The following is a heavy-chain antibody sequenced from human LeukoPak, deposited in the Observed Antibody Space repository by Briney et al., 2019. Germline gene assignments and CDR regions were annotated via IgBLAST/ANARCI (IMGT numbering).Heavy chain of an antibody. D-gene: IGHD3-10*01. J-gene: IGHJ4*02. CDR2: INHSGST. CDR1: GGSFSGYY. CDR3: AREARELLWFGELTTLYYFDY. Sequence: PSETLSLTCAVYGGSFSGYYWSWIRQPPGKGLEWIGEINHSGSTNYNPSLKSRVTISVDTSKNQFSLKLSSVTAADTAVYYCAREARELLWFGELTTLYYFDYWGQGTLVTVSS. V-gene: IGHV4-34*01.